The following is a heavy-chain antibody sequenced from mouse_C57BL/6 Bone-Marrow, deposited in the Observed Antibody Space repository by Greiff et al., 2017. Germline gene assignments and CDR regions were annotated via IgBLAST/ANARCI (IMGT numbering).Heavy chain of an antibody. V-gene: IGHV1-81*01. J-gene: IGHJ3*01. CDR3: AWVAY. Sequence: QVQLKESGAELARPGASVKLSCKASGYTFTSYGISWVKQRTGQGLEWIGEIYPRSGNTYYNEKFKGKATLTADKSSSTAYMELRRLTSEDSAVYFFAWVAYWGQGTLVTVSA. CDR2: IYPRSGNT. CDR1: GYTFTSYG.